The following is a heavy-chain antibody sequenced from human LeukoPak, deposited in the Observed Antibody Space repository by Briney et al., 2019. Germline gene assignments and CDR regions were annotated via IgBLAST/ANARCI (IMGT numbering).Heavy chain of an antibody. CDR3: ARVSGSSSWHDAFDI. CDR2: ISSSGSTI. CDR1: GFTFSDYS. V-gene: IGHV3-11*01. J-gene: IGHJ3*02. Sequence: GGSMRLSCAASGFTFSDYSMSWVRQAPGKGLEWVSYISSSGSTIYYADSVKGRFTISRDNAKNSLYLQMNSLRAEDTAVYYCARVSGSSSWHDAFDIWGQGTMVTVSS. D-gene: IGHD6-13*01.